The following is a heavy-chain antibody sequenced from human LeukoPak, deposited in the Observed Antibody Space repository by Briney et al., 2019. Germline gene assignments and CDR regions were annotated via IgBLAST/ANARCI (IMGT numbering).Heavy chain of an antibody. CDR2: IKQDGSET. J-gene: IGHJ4*02. CDR3: AREGNRRSFDY. CDR1: GFTFSNYW. V-gene: IGHV3-7*01. D-gene: IGHD2/OR15-2a*01. Sequence: SGGSLRLSCAASGFTFSNYWMSWVRQAPGKGLEWVANIKQDGSETYYVDSVTGRSTISRDNAKNSLSLQMNSLRAEDTAVYYCAREGNRRSFDYWGQGTLVTVSS.